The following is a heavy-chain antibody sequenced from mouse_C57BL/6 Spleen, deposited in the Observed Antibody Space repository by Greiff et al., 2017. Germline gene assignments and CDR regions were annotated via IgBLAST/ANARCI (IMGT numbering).Heavy chain of an antibody. CDR3: ARNGGGYDDWYVDV. CDR2: IYPGSGNT. V-gene: IGHV1-66*01. J-gene: IGHJ1*03. Sequence: VQLQQSGPELVKPGASVKISCKASGYSFTSYYIHWVKQRPGQGLEWIGWIYPGSGNTKYNEKFKGKATLTADTSSSTAYMQLSSLTSEDSAVYYCARNGGGYDDWYVDVWGTGTTVTVSS. D-gene: IGHD2-2*01. CDR1: GYSFTSYY.